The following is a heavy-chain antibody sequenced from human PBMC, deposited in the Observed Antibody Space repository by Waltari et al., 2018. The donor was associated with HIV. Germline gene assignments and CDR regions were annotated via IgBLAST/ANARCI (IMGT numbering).Heavy chain of an antibody. CDR2: VDPEGGEK. V-gene: IGHV1-24*01. CDR3: ATDDVGSGYYPLGGMDV. Sequence: VQLVQSGAEVKKPGASVKVSCKVSGYPLTELSMHWVRQAPGKGLEWTGGVDPEGGEKSEARKFQGRVTMTEDTATETAYRGLSSLRSEDTAVYYLATDDVGSGYYPLGGMDVWGQGTTVTVSS. CDR1: GYPLTELS. J-gene: IGHJ6*02. D-gene: IGHD3-22*01.